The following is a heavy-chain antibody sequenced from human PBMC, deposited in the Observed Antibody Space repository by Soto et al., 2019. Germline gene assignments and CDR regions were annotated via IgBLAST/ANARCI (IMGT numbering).Heavy chain of an antibody. CDR3: AKDTQDIVVVPAAMLGVYYYGMDV. CDR2: IYPGDSDT. V-gene: IGHV5-51*01. CDR1: GYNFSNYW. Sequence: GESLKISCKGSGYNFSNYWIGWVRQMPGKGLEWMGIIYPGDSDTRYSPSFQGQVTISADKSISTAYLQWSSLKASDTAVYYCAKDTQDIVVVPAAMLGVYYYGMDVWGQGTTVTVSS. J-gene: IGHJ6*02. D-gene: IGHD2-2*01.